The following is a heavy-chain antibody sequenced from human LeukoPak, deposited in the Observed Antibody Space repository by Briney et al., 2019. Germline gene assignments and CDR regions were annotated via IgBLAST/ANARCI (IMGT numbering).Heavy chain of an antibody. V-gene: IGHV3-53*01. CDR1: GFPISSHY. Sequence: PGGSLRLSCTASGFPISSHYISWVRQAPGKGLDWVSVIYRSGGTYFSDSVRGRFTISRDDSKNTVSLRMNSLRAEDTAVYYCTRTIPPAHWGQGTLVTVSS. CDR2: IYRSGGT. D-gene: IGHD5-24*01. CDR3: TRTIPPAH. J-gene: IGHJ4*02.